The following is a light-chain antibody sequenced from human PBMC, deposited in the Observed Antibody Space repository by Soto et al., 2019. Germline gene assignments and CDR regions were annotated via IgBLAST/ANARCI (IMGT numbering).Light chain of an antibody. V-gene: IGLV2-14*01. J-gene: IGLJ2*01. CDR1: SSDVGGYNY. CDR3: SSHTPRRTPV. Sequence: QSALTQPASVSGAPGQSITISCTGTSSDVGGYNYVSWYQHHPGKAPKLMIYEVSNRPSGVSNRFSGSKSGNTASLTISGLQADDEADYYCSSHTPRRTPVFGGGTKLTVL. CDR2: EVS.